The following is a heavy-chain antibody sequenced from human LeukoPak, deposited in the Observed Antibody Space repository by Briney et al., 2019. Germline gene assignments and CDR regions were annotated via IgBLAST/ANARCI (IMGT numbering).Heavy chain of an antibody. V-gene: IGHV4-34*01. CDR3: ARQLKYYDSSGYYWWFDP. CDR1: GGSFSGYY. Sequence: SETLSLTCAVYGGSFSGYYWSWIRQPPGKGLEWIGEINHSGSTNYNPSLKSRVTISVDTSKNQFSLKLSSVTAADTAVYYCARQLKYYDSSGYYWWFDPWGQGTLVTVSS. D-gene: IGHD3-22*01. CDR2: INHSGST. J-gene: IGHJ5*02.